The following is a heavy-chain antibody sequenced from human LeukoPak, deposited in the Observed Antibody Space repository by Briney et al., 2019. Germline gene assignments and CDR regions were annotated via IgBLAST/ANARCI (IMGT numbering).Heavy chain of an antibody. V-gene: IGHV3-9*01. CDR2: ISWSGDRM. D-gene: IGHD2-2*01. Sequence: GGSLRPSCAASGFTFEDHVMHWVRQAPGKGLEWVSSISWSGDRMGYADAVKGRFTISRDNAKNSLFLQMNSLRVEDTALYYCAKDLGGSATTVWGQGTLVTVSS. J-gene: IGHJ4*02. CDR3: AKDLGGSATTV. CDR1: GFTFEDHV.